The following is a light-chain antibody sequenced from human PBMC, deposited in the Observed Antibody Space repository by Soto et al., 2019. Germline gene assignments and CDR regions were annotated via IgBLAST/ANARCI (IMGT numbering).Light chain of an antibody. CDR3: QDFAYPEWT. V-gene: IGKV3-20*01. Sequence: EILMTQSPATLSVSPGEIGTLSSRASQSVSSNLAWYQQKPGQAPRLIIYGASSRATGLPDRFSGSGSGKDFPLTISRLEPEDFAVYYCQDFAYPEWTFGQGTKVDI. J-gene: IGKJ1*01. CDR1: QSVSSN. CDR2: GAS.